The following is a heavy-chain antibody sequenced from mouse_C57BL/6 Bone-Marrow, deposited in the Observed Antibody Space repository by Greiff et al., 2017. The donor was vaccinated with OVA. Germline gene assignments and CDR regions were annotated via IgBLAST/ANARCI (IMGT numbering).Heavy chain of an antibody. CDR2: IFPGSGCT. J-gene: IGHJ4*01. Sequence: VKLLESGPELVRPGASVKISCKASGYTFTSHWMQWVKQRPGQGLEWIGDIFPGSGCTNYNEKFKGKATLTGDTSSSTAYMQLSRLTSEDSAVYFCARVYDSNYVVLDYWGQGTTVTVSS. CDR1: GYTFTSHW. D-gene: IGHD2-5*01. V-gene: IGHV1-56*01. CDR3: ARVYDSNYVVLDY.